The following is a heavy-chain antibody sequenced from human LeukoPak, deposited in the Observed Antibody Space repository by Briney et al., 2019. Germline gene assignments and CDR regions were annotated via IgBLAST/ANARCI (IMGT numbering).Heavy chain of an antibody. J-gene: IGHJ4*02. CDR2: INPSGGST. CDR1: GYSFTSYY. D-gene: IGHD5-12*01. V-gene: IGHV1-46*01. Sequence: ASVKVSCKASGYSFTSYYMHWVRQAPGQGLEWMGIINPSGGSTSYAQKFQGRVTMTRDTSTSTVYMELSSLISEDTAVYYCAKPRSLRSHFDYWGQGTLVTVSS. CDR3: AKPRSLRSHFDY.